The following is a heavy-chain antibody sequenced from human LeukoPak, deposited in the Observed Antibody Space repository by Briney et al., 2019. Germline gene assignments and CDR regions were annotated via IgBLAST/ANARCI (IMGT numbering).Heavy chain of an antibody. Sequence: GGSLRLSCSASGFTFSRFWMSWVRQAPGKGLEYVALIKQGGSEIYHMDSVKGRFIISRDDATNSVYLQMNSLSVEDTALYYCARDRESESDSEGDYWGQGTLVTVSS. J-gene: IGHJ4*02. D-gene: IGHD4-11*01. CDR1: GFTFSRFW. CDR3: ARDRESESDSEGDY. V-gene: IGHV3-7*01. CDR2: IKQGGSEI.